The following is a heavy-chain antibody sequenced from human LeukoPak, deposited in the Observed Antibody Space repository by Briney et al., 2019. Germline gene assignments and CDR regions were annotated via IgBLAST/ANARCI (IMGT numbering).Heavy chain of an antibody. D-gene: IGHD6-19*01. Sequence: SETLSLTCTVSGGSISSSSYYWGWIRQPPGKGLEWIGSIYYSGSTYYNPSLKSRVTISVDTSKNQFSLKLSSVTAADTAVYYCARFGGVAGDAFDIWGQGTMVTVSS. CDR2: IYYSGST. J-gene: IGHJ3*02. CDR3: ARFGGVAGDAFDI. CDR1: GGSISSSSYY. V-gene: IGHV4-39*07.